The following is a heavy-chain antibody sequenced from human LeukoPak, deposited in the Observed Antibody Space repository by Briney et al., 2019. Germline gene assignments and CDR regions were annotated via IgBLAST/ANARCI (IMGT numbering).Heavy chain of an antibody. D-gene: IGHD3-10*01. V-gene: IGHV3-48*02. Sequence: GGSLRLSCAASGFTFSSYAMNWVRQAPGKGLEWVSYISSSSSTIYYADSVKGRFTISRDNAKNSLYLQMNSLRDEDTAVYYCARDPELQMLPSFDYWGQGTLVTVSS. CDR3: ARDPELQMLPSFDY. J-gene: IGHJ4*02. CDR2: ISSSSSTI. CDR1: GFTFSSYA.